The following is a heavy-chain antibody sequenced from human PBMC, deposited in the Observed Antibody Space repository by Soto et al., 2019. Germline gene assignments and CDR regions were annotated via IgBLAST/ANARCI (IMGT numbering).Heavy chain of an antibody. CDR3: AKDRGGIAAAVHYGMDV. D-gene: IGHD6-13*01. CDR1: GFTFDDYA. J-gene: IGHJ6*02. V-gene: IGHV3-9*01. Sequence: PGGSLRLSCAASGFTFDDYAMHWVRQSPGKGLEWVSGISWNSGSIGYADSVKGRFTISRDNAKNSLYLQMNSLRAEDTALYYCAKDRGGIAAAVHYGMDVWGQGTTVTVSS. CDR2: ISWNSGSI.